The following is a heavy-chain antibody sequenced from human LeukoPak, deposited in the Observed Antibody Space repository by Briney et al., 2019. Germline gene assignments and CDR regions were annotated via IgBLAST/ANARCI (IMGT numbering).Heavy chain of an antibody. V-gene: IGHV3-30-3*01. J-gene: IGHJ4*02. CDR1: GFTFSSYA. CDR2: ISYDGSNK. Sequence: GGSLRLSCAASGFTFSSYAMHWVRQAPGKGLEWVAVISYDGSNKYYADSVKGRFTISRDNSKNTLYLQMNSLRAEDTAVYYCARDLLMTTVTSRCFDYWGQGTLVTVSS. CDR3: ARDLLMTTVTSRCFDY. D-gene: IGHD4-17*01.